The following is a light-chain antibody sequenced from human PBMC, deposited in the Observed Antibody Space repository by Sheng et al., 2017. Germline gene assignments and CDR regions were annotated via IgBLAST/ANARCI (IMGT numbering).Light chain of an antibody. CDR3: QQYHTPPNT. V-gene: IGKV4-1*01. J-gene: IGKJ2*01. CDR2: WAS. Sequence: DIVMTQSPDSLAVSLGERATINCKSSQSVIHNSTNRNYLAWYQQKPGQPPRLLIFWASTRQSGVPDRFSGSGSGTDFIFTINSLQAEDVAVYYCQQYHTPPNTFGQGTNLEIK. CDR1: QSVIHNSTNRNY.